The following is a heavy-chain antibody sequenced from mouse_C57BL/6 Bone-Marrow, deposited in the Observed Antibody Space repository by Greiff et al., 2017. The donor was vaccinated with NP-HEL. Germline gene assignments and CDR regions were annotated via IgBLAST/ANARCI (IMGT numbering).Heavy chain of an antibody. V-gene: IGHV5-4*03. CDR1: GFTFSSYA. D-gene: IGHD1-1*02. CDR3: ARSWWAWFAY. J-gene: IGHJ3*01. Sequence: EVKLVESGGGLVKPGGSLKLSCAASGFTFSSYAMSWVRQTPEKRLEWVATISDGGSYTYSPDNVKGRFTISRDNAKNNLYLQMGHLKSEDTAMYYCARSWWAWFAYWGQGTLVTVSA. CDR2: ISDGGSYT.